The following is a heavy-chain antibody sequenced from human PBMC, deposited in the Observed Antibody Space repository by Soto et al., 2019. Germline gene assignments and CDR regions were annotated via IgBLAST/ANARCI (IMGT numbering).Heavy chain of an antibody. CDR3: ARAPYYYDSSGYYLGWFDP. J-gene: IGHJ5*02. D-gene: IGHD3-22*01. CDR2: IYYSGST. V-gene: IGHV4-31*03. CDR1: GGSISSGGYY. Sequence: QVQLQESGPGLVKPSQTLSLTCTVSGGSISSGGYYWSWIRQHPGKGLEWIGYIYYSGSTYYNPSLKSRVTISVDTSKNQFSLKLSSVTAADTAVYYCARAPYYYDSSGYYLGWFDPWGQGTLVTVSS.